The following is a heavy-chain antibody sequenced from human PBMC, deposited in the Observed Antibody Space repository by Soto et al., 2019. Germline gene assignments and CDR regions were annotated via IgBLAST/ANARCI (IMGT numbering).Heavy chain of an antibody. CDR2: IWYDGSNK. CDR1: GFTFNNYG. V-gene: IGHV3-33*01. J-gene: IGHJ4*02. D-gene: IGHD1-20*01. Sequence: GGSLRLSCAASGFTFNNYGMHCVRQAPGKGLEWVAVIWYDGSNKYYANSVKGRFTISRDNSKNTLYLQMNSLRAEDTAVYYCARDGITGTDETYYFAYWGQGTLVTV. CDR3: ARDGITGTDETYYFAY.